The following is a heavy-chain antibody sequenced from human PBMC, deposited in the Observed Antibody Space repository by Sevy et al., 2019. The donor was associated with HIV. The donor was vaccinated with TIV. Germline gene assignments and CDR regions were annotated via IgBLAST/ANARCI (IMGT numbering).Heavy chain of an antibody. V-gene: IGHV4-59*01. CDR1: GGSISSYY. CDR3: ASLGIGATNYYGMDV. D-gene: IGHD1-26*01. CDR2: IYYSGST. Sequence: SETLSLTCTVSGGSISSYYWSWIRQPPGKGLEWIGNIYYSGSTNYNPSLRSRVTISVDTSKNQFSLKLSSVTAADTAVYYCASLGIGATNYYGMDVWGQGTTVTVSS. J-gene: IGHJ6*02.